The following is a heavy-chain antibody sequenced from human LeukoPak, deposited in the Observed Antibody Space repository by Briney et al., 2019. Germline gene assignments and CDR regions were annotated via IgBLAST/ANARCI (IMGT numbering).Heavy chain of an antibody. CDR1: GYTFTTYD. V-gene: IGHV1-8*01. J-gene: IGHJ5*02. D-gene: IGHD3-10*01. Sequence: ASVKVSCKASGYTFTTYDINWVRQVTGQGLEWMGWMNPNSGNTGYAQKIQGRVTMTRNTSINTAYMELSSPRSEDTAAYYCARGPSRDYGSGSSWFDPWGQGTLVTVSS. CDR2: MNPNSGNT. CDR3: ARGPSRDYGSGSSWFDP.